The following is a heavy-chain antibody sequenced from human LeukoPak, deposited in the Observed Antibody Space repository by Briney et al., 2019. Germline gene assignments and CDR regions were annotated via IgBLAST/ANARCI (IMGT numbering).Heavy chain of an antibody. J-gene: IGHJ3*02. CDR2: IYYSGST. D-gene: IGHD3-3*01. CDR1: GGSISSYC. Sequence: SETLSLTCTVSGGSISSYCWSWIRQPPGKGLEWIGYIYYSGSTNYNPSLKSRVTISVDTSKNQFSLKLSSVTAADTAVYYCARYYDFWSGYYHAFDIWGQGTMVTVSS. CDR3: ARYYDFWSGYYHAFDI. V-gene: IGHV4-59*01.